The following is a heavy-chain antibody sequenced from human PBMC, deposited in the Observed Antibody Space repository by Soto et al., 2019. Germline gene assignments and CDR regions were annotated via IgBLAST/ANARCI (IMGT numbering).Heavy chain of an antibody. Sequence: PPETPSLTSTVSGGSISSYYWSWIRQPPGKGLEWIGYIYYSGRTNYNPSLKSRVTISVDTSKNQFSLKLSSVTAADTAVYYCARGYCSSTSCYIWDNWFDPWGQGILVTVSS. CDR2: IYYSGRT. CDR3: ARGYCSSTSCYIWDNWFDP. V-gene: IGHV4-59*01. CDR1: GGSISSYY. J-gene: IGHJ5*02. D-gene: IGHD2-2*02.